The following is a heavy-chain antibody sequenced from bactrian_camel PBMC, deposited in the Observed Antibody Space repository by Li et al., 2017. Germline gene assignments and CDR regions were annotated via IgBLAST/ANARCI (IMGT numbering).Heavy chain of an antibody. J-gene: IGHJ6*01. D-gene: IGHD2*01. Sequence: VQLVESGGGSVQTGGSLRLSCAISQSQDDTYATDSMAWFRQAPGKEREGVATIGSGAVVVSNADSVKGRFTIHRNTTSNMVHLQMNNLKPEDTAMYYCAATNNLGRCGLQTSFRFWGQGTQVTVS. CDR1: QSQDDTYATDS. V-gene: IGHV3S63*01. CDR3: AATNNLGRCGLQTSFRF. CDR2: IGSGAVVV.